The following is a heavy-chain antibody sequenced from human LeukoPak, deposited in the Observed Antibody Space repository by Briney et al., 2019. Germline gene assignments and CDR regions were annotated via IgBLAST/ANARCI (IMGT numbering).Heavy chain of an antibody. CDR2: ISYDGSNK. D-gene: IGHD3-16*01. J-gene: IGHJ4*02. CDR3: AKDWGEYFDYVWGSFTSFDF. CDR1: GFTFSSYG. Sequence: PGGSLRLSCAASGFTFSSYGMHWVRQAPGKGLEWVAVISYDGSNKYYADSVKGRFTISRDNSKNTLYLQMNSLRAEDTAVYYCAKDWGEYFDYVWGSFTSFDFWGQGTQVTVSS. V-gene: IGHV3-30*18.